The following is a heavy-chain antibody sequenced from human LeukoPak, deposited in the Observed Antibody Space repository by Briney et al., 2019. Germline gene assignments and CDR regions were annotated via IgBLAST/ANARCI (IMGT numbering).Heavy chain of an antibody. Sequence: PSETLALTCAVHGGSFSGDYWSWIRQPPGKGQEWIGEINHSGSTNYNPSLKSRVTISVDTSKNHFSLKLSSVTAADTAVYYCASFIVGARHAFDIWGQGTMVTVSS. V-gene: IGHV4-34*01. J-gene: IGHJ3*02. CDR2: INHSGST. D-gene: IGHD1-26*01. CDR1: GGSFSGDY. CDR3: ASFIVGARHAFDI.